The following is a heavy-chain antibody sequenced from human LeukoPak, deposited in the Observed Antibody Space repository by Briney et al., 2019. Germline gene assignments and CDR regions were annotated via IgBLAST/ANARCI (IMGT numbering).Heavy chain of an antibody. V-gene: IGHV3-23*01. CDR2: ISNNGGYT. J-gene: IGHJ4*02. D-gene: IGHD2-21*01. Sequence: GGSLRLSCAVSGFNFRDHWMDWVRQAPGKGLEWVSAISNNGGYTYYADSVKGRFTISRDNSKNTVFLQMNSLRVEDTAVYYCARELSQIVWGGLDYGGQGTLVSVSS. CDR3: ARELSQIVWGGLDY. CDR1: GFNFRDHW.